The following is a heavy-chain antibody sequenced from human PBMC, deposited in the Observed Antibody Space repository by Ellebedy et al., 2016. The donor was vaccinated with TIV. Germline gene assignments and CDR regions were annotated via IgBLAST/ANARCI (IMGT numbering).Heavy chain of an antibody. V-gene: IGHV3-7*01. Sequence: PGGSLRLSCAASGFTFSSYWMSWVRQAPGKGLEWVANIKQDGTEKYYVDSVKGRFTISRDNAKNSLYLQMNSLRAEDTDLYYCARVTTLATGTGYYFDYWGQGTLVTVSS. CDR3: ARVTTLATGTGYYFDY. CDR2: IKQDGTEK. CDR1: GFTFSSYW. J-gene: IGHJ4*02. D-gene: IGHD4-17*01.